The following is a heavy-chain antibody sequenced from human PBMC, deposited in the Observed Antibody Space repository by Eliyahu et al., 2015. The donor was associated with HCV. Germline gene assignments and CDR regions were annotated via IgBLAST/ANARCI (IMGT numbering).Heavy chain of an antibody. Sequence: QVQVVESGGGVVQPGXSLXLTXAXXGFTFSTYRMPWVRQAPGKGLEWVAFISNDGSKKHYGDSVKGRFTISRDNSKNTLYLQMDSLRADDTAVYYCARTCSGTSCTAGIDVWGQGTTVTVSS. V-gene: IGHV3-30*19. CDR2: ISNDGSKK. J-gene: IGHJ6*02. CDR1: GFTFSTYR. D-gene: IGHD2-2*01. CDR3: ARTCSGTSCTAGIDV.